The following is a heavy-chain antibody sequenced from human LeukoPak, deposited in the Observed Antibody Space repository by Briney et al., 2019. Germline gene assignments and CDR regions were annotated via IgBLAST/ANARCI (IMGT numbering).Heavy chain of an antibody. D-gene: IGHD1-14*01. CDR1: GFSFSSYV. CDR2: ISSSSSYI. Sequence: GGSLRLSCAASGFSFSSYVMNWVRQAPGKGLEWVSSISSSSSYIYYADSVKGRFTISRDNAKNSLYLQMNSLGAEDTAVYYCARDPPRSQNLRYFDLRGRGTLVTVSS. J-gene: IGHJ2*01. V-gene: IGHV3-21*01. CDR3: ARDPPRSQNLRYFDL.